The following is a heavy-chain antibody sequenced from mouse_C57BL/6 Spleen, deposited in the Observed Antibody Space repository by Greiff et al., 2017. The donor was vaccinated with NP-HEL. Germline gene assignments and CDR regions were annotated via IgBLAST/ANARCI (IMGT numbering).Heavy chain of an antibody. J-gene: IGHJ1*03. D-gene: IGHD1-1*01. CDR1: GFTFSDYY. CDR2: INYDGSST. CDR3: ARGLLRSGYFDV. V-gene: IGHV5-16*01. Sequence: DVKLVESEGGLVQPGSSMKLSCTASGFTFSDYYMAWVRQVPEKGLEWVANINYDGSSTYYLDSLKSRFIISRDNAKNILYLQMSSLKSEDTATYYCARGLLRSGYFDVWGTGTTVTVSS.